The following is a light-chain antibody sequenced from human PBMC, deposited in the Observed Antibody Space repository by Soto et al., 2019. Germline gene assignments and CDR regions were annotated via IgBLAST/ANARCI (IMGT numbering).Light chain of an antibody. CDR3: SSYTTSSTRV. Sequence: QSVLNQPASESGSPGQSITISCTGTSSDVGAYDFVSWYQQHPDKAPKLMIYEVRNRRSGVSNRFSGSKSVNTATLIISGLQAEDEADYYCSSYTTSSTRVFGTGTKVTVL. CDR1: SSDVGAYDF. J-gene: IGLJ1*01. CDR2: EVR. V-gene: IGLV2-14*03.